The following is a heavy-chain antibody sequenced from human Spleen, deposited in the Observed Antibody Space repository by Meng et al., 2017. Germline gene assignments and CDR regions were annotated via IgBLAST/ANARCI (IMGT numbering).Heavy chain of an antibody. D-gene: IGHD1-7*01. Sequence: QVQLQQWGAGLLKPSEALSLTCAVFGGSFSGYYWSWIRQPPGKGLEWIGEINHSGSTNYNPSLRSRVTVSVNTSKNQFSLKVSSVTAADTAVYYCTRGYGSTWPTSDYWGQGTLVTVSS. J-gene: IGHJ4*02. CDR3: TRGYGSTWPTSDY. CDR1: GGSFSGYY. CDR2: INHSGST. V-gene: IGHV4-34*01.